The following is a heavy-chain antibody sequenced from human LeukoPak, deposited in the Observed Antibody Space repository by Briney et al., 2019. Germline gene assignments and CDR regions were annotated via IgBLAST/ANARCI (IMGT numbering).Heavy chain of an antibody. CDR2: VYYSGST. Sequence: PSETLSLTCNVSGGSVSSSGYYWGWIRQTPGKGLEWLGSVYYSGSTYYNPSLKSRVTIFVDTSKNQFSLKLSSVTAADTAVYYCARPLNYYYYMDVWGKGTTVTVSS. J-gene: IGHJ6*03. CDR1: GGSVSSSGYY. V-gene: IGHV4-39*01. CDR3: ARPLNYYYYMDV.